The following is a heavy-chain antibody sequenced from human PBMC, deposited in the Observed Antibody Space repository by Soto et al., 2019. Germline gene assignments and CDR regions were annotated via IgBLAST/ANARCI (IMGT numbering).Heavy chain of an antibody. V-gene: IGHV5-51*03. CDR2: IYPGDSDT. Sequence: EVQLVQSGAEVKKPGESLKISCKGSGYSFTSYWIGWVRQMPGKGLEWMGIIYPGDSDTRYSPSFQGQVTISADKSISTAYLQWSSLKASDTAMYYCARHIVATIRRSVHYYMDVWGKGTTVTVSS. CDR1: GYSFTSYW. J-gene: IGHJ6*03. D-gene: IGHD5-12*01. CDR3: ARHIVATIRRSVHYYMDV.